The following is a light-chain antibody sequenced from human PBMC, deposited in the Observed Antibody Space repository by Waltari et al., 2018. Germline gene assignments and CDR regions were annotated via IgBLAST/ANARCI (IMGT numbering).Light chain of an antibody. V-gene: IGKV3-11*01. CDR3: QQRSNWPGT. Sequence: EIVLPQSPATLSLSPGERATLSCRASHSVRSYLAWYKQNPGQAPRLLMYDVSNRATSIPATCSGSGYWTDFTLTISSLVPEDFAVYYCQQRSNWPGTFGPGTKVDIK. CDR1: HSVRSY. J-gene: IGKJ3*01. CDR2: DVS.